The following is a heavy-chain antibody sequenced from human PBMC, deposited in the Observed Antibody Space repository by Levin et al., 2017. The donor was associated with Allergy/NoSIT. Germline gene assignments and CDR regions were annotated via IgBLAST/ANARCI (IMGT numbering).Heavy chain of an antibody. CDR3: NFNDRQYYYGSGSYTGDIDAFDS. D-gene: IGHD3-10*01. J-gene: IGHJ3*02. CDR2: IRSKAYGGTT. CDR1: GFTFGDYA. Sequence: GGSLRLSCTASGFTFGDYAMSWFRQAPGKGLEWVGFIRSKAYGGTTEYAASVKGRFTISRDDSKSIAYLQMNSLKTEDTAVYYCNFNDRQYYYGSGSYTGDIDAFDSWGQGTMVTVSS. V-gene: IGHV3-49*03.